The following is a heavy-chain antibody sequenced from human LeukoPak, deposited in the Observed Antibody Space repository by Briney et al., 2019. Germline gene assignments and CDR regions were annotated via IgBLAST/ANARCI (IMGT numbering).Heavy chain of an antibody. CDR2: ITTSSTYI. V-gene: IGHV3-21*01. Sequence: GGSLRLSCAASGFTFSTYSMNWVRQAPGKGLEWVSSITTSSTYIYYADSVKGRFTISRDNAKNSLYLQMNSLRAEDTAVYYCARDPYSGSYGDYYYYYMDVWGKGTTVTISS. D-gene: IGHD1-26*01. CDR3: ARDPYSGSYGDYYYYYMDV. J-gene: IGHJ6*03. CDR1: GFTFSTYS.